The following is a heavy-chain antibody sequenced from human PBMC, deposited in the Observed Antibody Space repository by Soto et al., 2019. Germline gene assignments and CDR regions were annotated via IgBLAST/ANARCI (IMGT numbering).Heavy chain of an antibody. CDR1: GDSVSSNSAA. V-gene: IGHV6-1*01. D-gene: IGHD3-3*01. J-gene: IGHJ5*02. Sequence: SQTLSLTCAISGDSVSSNSAAWNWIRQSPSRGLEWLGRTYYRSKWYNDYAVSVKSRITINPDTSKNQFSLQLNSVTPEDTAVYYCARHTHYPFWPGSADNCFDPWGQGTLVTVSS. CDR2: TYYRSKWYN. CDR3: ARHTHYPFWPGSADNCFDP.